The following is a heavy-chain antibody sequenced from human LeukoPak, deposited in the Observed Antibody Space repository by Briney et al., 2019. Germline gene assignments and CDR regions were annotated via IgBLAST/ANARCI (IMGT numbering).Heavy chain of an antibody. CDR2: ISWDGGST. J-gene: IGHJ4*02. CDR1: AFTFDDYA. V-gene: IGHV3-43D*03. Sequence: PGGSLRLSRAASAFTFDDYAMHWVRQAPGKGLEWVSLISWDGGSTYYADSVKGRFTISRDNSKNSLYLQMNSLRAEDTALYYCAKDITGTTRGSYFDYWGQGTLVTVSS. D-gene: IGHD1-20*01. CDR3: AKDITGTTRGSYFDY.